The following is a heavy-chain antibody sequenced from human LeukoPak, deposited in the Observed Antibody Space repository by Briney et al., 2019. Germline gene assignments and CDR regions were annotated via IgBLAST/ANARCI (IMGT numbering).Heavy chain of an antibody. CDR2: IIPIFGTA. Sequence: GASVKVSCKASGGTFSSYGISWVRQAPGQGLEWMGGIIPIFGTANYAQKFQGRVTITADKSTSTAYMELSSLRSEDTAVYYCASTGLMVRGVIILDYWGQGTLVTVSS. CDR1: GGTFSSYG. CDR3: ASTGLMVRGVIILDY. D-gene: IGHD3-10*01. V-gene: IGHV1-69*06. J-gene: IGHJ4*02.